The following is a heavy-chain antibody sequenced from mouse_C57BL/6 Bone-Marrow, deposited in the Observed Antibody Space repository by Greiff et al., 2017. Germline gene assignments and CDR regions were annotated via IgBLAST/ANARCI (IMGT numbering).Heavy chain of an antibody. CDR2: VYPYNGGT. D-gene: IGHD1-1*01. CDR3: ARSWYYGSRDFDV. V-gene: IGHV1-36*01. J-gene: IGHJ1*03. CDR1: GFTFTDYY. Sequence: SGPVLVKPGPSVKISCKASGFTFTDYYMHWVKQSHGKSLEWIGLVYPYNGGTSYNQKFKGKATLTVDTSSSTAYMELNSLTSEDSAVYYCARSWYYGSRDFDVWGTGTTVTVSS.